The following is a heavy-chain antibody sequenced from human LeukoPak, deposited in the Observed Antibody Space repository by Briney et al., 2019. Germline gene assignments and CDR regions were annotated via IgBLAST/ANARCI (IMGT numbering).Heavy chain of an antibody. CDR2: IIPIFGTA. J-gene: IGHJ4*02. CDR3: ARESVGAYCGGDCYSSFDY. Sequence: AASVKVSCKASGGTFISYAISWVRQAPGQGLEWMGGIIPIFGTANYAQKFQGRVTIPADESTSTAYMELSSLRSEDTAVYYCARESVGAYCGGDCYSSFDYWGQGTLVTVSS. D-gene: IGHD2-21*02. CDR1: GGTFISYA. V-gene: IGHV1-69*13.